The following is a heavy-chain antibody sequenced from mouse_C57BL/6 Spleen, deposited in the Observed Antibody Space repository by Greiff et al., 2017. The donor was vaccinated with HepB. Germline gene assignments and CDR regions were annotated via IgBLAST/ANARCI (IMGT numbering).Heavy chain of an antibody. J-gene: IGHJ4*01. CDR1: GYAFSSSW. CDR3: ARDDYDGEYYYAMDY. V-gene: IGHV1-82*01. CDR2: IYPGDGDT. Sequence: VKLMESGPELVKPGASVKISCKASGYAFSSSWMNWVKQRPGKGLEWIGRIYPGDGDTNYNGKFKGKATLTADKSSSTAYMQLSSLTSEDSAVYFCARDDYDGEYYYAMDYWGQGTSVTVSS. D-gene: IGHD2-4*01.